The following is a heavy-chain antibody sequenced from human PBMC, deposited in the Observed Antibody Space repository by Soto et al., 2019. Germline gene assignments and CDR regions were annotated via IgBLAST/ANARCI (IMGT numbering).Heavy chain of an antibody. J-gene: IGHJ6*01. CDR2: IWFDGSQK. V-gene: IGHV3-33*01. CDR1: EFTFSNHG. Sequence: PGVSLRLSCAASEFTFSNHGMHWVRQAPGKGLEWVAVIWFDGSQKYYGDSVKGRFTISRDNSKNTLYLEMNSLRAEDTGVYYCARDYXRYEYWSGYYRPRGMDVWGQGTTVTVSS. CDR3: ARDYXRYEYWSGYYRPRGMDV. D-gene: IGHD3-3*01.